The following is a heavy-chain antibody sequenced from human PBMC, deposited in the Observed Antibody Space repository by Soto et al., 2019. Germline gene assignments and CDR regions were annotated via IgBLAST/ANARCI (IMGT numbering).Heavy chain of an antibody. CDR2: ISSSSSTI. J-gene: IGHJ4*02. CDR1: GFTFSSYS. CDR3: ASASSSWNGARRFDY. Sequence: EVQLVESGGGLVQPGGSLRLSCAASGFTFSSYSMNWVRQAPGKGLEWVSYISSSSSTIYYADSVKGRFTISRDNAKNSLYLKMNSLRAEDTAVYYCASASSSWNGARRFDYWGQGTLVTVSS. V-gene: IGHV3-48*01. D-gene: IGHD6-13*01.